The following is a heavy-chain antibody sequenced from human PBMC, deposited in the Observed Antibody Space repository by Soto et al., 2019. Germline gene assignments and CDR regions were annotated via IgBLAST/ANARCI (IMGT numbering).Heavy chain of an antibody. J-gene: IGHJ4*02. CDR1: GFPFSSYP. CDR2: ISYDGRNK. D-gene: IGHD3-22*01. CDR3: ATYMLVVVWHDDY. V-gene: IGHV3-30-3*01. Sequence: PGGALTLSCAGSGFPFSSYPMHWVRQAPGKGLEWVAVISYDGRNKYYADSVKGRFTISRDNSKNTLYLQMNSLRAEDTAVYYCATYMLVVVWHDDYWGQGTLVTVSS.